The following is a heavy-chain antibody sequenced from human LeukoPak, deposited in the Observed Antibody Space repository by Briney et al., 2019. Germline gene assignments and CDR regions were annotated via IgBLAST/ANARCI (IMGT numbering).Heavy chain of an antibody. CDR2: LYSRGNI. CDR1: GASITSGSYY. Sequence: SETLSLTCTVSGASITSGSYYWGWIRQPPGKALEWTGTLYSRGNIFYNPSLQSRVTISGDTSKNQFSLKLSSVTAADTARYYCARHRGGYDDRFDYWGQGTLVTVSS. D-gene: IGHD5-12*01. CDR3: ARHRGGYDDRFDY. V-gene: IGHV4-39*01. J-gene: IGHJ4*02.